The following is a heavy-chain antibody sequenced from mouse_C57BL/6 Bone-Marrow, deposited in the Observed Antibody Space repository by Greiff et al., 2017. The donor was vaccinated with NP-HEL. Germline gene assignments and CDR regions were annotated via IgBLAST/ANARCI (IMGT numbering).Heavy chain of an antibody. CDR2: IYPGSGST. V-gene: IGHV1-55*01. J-gene: IGHJ2*01. Sequence: QVQLQQPGAELVKPGASVKMSCKASGYTFTSYWITWVKQRPGQGLEWIGDIYPGSGSTNYNEKFKSKATLTVDKSSSTAYMQLSSLTSEDSAVYYCAREDFYGNPYYFDYWGQGTTLTVSS. CDR3: AREDFYGNPYYFDY. CDR1: GYTFTSYW. D-gene: IGHD2-1*01.